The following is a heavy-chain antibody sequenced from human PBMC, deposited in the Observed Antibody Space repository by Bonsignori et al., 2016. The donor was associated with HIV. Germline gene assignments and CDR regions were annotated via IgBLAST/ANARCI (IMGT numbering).Heavy chain of an antibody. CDR3: ARGVGGITGITPFDY. CDR2: TYYRSKWYN. D-gene: IGHD1-7*01. Sequence: WIRQSPSRGLEWLGRTYYRSKWYNDYAVSVKSRITINPDTSKNHFSLQLNSVTPEDTAVYYCARGVGGITGITPFDYWGQGTLVTVSS. J-gene: IGHJ4*02. V-gene: IGHV6-1*01.